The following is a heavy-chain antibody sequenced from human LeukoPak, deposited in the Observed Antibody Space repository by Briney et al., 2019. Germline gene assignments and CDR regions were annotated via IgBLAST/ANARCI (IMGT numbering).Heavy chain of an antibody. CDR2: INPSSGDT. CDR3: ARVPRPKYAGGQWDGDY. CDR1: GYTFTVHY. V-gene: IGHV1-2*02. J-gene: IGHJ4*02. D-gene: IGHD1-26*01. Sequence: GASVKVSCKTSGYTFTVHYMHWVRQAPGQGLEWMGWINPSSGDTNYAQKFQGRVTMTRHTSISTAYMDLSRLRSDDTAVYYCARVPRPKYAGGQWDGDYWGQGTLVTVSS.